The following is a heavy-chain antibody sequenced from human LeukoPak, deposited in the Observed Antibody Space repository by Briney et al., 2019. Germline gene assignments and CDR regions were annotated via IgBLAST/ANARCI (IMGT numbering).Heavy chain of an antibody. CDR1: GGSLSGIY. Sequence: SQSLCLTCTVSGGSLSGIYWNWIRQPPAKGREWIGHIYYSGRTSYNTALTSRVTISLDTSRHQFSLNLTSMASAGTAGFYCARGHCSGGTCYSEYFQRWGPGTLVTVSS. D-gene: IGHD2-15*01. V-gene: IGHV4-59*01. CDR2: IYYSGRT. J-gene: IGHJ1*01. CDR3: ARGHCSGGTCYSEYFQR.